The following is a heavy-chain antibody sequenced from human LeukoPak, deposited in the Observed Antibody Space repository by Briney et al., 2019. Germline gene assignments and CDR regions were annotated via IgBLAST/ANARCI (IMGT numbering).Heavy chain of an antibody. CDR2: ISSSGSYI. CDR3: AGNYYYYDSSGYHTPHDY. V-gene: IGHV3-21*01. Sequence: GGSLRLSCAASGFTFSSYSMNWVRQAPGKGLEWVSSISSSGSYIYYADSVKGQFAISRDNAKNSLSLQMDSLRAEDTAVYYCAGNYYYYDSSGYHTPHDYWGQGTLVTVSS. CDR1: GFTFSSYS. D-gene: IGHD3-22*01. J-gene: IGHJ4*02.